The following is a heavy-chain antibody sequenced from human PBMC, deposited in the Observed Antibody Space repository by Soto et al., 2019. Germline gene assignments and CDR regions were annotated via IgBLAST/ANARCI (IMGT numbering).Heavy chain of an antibody. J-gene: IGHJ4*02. Sequence: SETLSLTCAVSGYSIISGYYLVWIRHPPGKVLEWIGSIYHSGSTYYNPSLKSRVTISVDTSKNQFSLKLSSVTAADTAVYYCARSVFGVVIVYFDYWGQGTLVTVSS. CDR3: ARSVFGVVIVYFDY. CDR2: IYHSGST. CDR1: GYSIISGYY. V-gene: IGHV4-38-2*01. D-gene: IGHD3-3*01.